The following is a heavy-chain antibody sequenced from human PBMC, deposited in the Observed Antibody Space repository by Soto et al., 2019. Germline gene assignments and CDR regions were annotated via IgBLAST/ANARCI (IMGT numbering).Heavy chain of an antibody. CDR3: AKDHYYDSSGYPGDY. D-gene: IGHD3-22*01. V-gene: IGHV3-30*18. CDR2: IPYDGSNK. Sequence: QVQLVESGGGVVQPGRSLRLSCAASGFTFSSYGMHWVRQAPGKGLEWVAVIPYDGSNKYYADSVKGRFTISRDNSKNTLYLQMNSLRAEDTAVYYCAKDHYYDSSGYPGDYWGQGTLVTVSS. CDR1: GFTFSSYG. J-gene: IGHJ4*02.